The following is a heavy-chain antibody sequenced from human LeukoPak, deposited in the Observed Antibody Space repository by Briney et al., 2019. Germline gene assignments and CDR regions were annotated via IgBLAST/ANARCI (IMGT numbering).Heavy chain of an antibody. CDR1: GGSFSGYY. Sequence: ASETLSLTCAVYGGSFSGYYWSWIRQPPGKGLEWSGEINHSGSTNYNPSLKSRVTISVDKSKNQFSLKLSSVTAADTAVYYCARRTTVTIPFGYWGQGTLVTVSS. CDR3: ARRTTVTIPFGY. D-gene: IGHD4-11*01. V-gene: IGHV4-34*01. CDR2: INHSGST. J-gene: IGHJ4*02.